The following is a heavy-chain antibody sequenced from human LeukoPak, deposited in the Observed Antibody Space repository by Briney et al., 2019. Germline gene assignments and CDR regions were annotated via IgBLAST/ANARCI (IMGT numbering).Heavy chain of an antibody. Sequence: SETLSLTCTVSGGSISSYYWNWIRQPPGKGLEWIGYIYYSGSTYYNPSLKSRVTISVDTSKNQFSLKLSSVTAADTAVYYCARFSSGYSRDAFDIWGQGTMVTVSS. CDR2: IYYSGST. D-gene: IGHD3-22*01. CDR1: GGSISSYY. V-gene: IGHV4-59*08. CDR3: ARFSSGYSRDAFDI. J-gene: IGHJ3*02.